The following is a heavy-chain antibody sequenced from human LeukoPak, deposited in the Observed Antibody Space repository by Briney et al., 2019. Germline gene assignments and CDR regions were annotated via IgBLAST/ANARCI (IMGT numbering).Heavy chain of an antibody. Sequence: GGSLRLSCAASGFTFSDYYMSWIRQAPGKGLEWVSYIGTSGNTIYYADSVEGRFTISRDNAKNSLFLQMNSLRAEDTAVYYCAKDYIRRAWDWGQGTLVTVSS. V-gene: IGHV3-11*01. J-gene: IGHJ4*02. D-gene: IGHD3-16*01. CDR1: GFTFSDYY. CDR2: IGTSGNTI. CDR3: AKDYIRRAWD.